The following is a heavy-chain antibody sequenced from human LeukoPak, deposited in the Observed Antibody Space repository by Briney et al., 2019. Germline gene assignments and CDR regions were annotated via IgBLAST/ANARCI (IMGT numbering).Heavy chain of an antibody. J-gene: IGHJ4*02. CDR2: GHHSERS. CDR3: VRDRELTY. V-gene: IGHV4-59*02. Sequence: SETLSLTCSVSGDSVSSTYWSWVRQPPGKGLEWIAYGHHSERSNYNPSLKSRVTISVDTSKNQFSLKLTSVTAADTAVYYCVRDRELTYWGQGTLVTVSS. CDR1: GDSVSSTY. D-gene: IGHD1-26*01.